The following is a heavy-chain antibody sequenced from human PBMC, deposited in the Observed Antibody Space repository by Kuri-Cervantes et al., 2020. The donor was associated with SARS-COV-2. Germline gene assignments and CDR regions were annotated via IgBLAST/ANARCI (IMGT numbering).Heavy chain of an antibody. J-gene: IGHJ3*01. CDR2: ISYDGGNK. D-gene: IGHD3-16*01. CDR1: GFTFSSYA. CDR3: ARYDYVWGSLGLDF. Sequence: GGSLRLSCAASGFTFSSYAMHWVRQAPGKGLEWVAVISYDGGNKYYTDSVKGRFAISRDNSRDTVYLQMNSLTPADTAVYHCARYDYVWGSLGLDFWGQGTMVTVSS. V-gene: IGHV3-30*09.